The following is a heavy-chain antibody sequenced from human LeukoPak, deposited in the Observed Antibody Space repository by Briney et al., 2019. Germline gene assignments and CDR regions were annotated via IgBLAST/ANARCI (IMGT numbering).Heavy chain of an antibody. V-gene: IGHV3-7*01. J-gene: IGHJ4*02. CDR2: IKQDGSEK. CDR3: GAMVRAKFDY. Sequence: GGSLRLSCAASGFTFSSYWMNWVRQAPGKGLEWLAYIKQDGSEKYYVDSVKGQFTVSRDNAKNSLYLQMNSLRVEDTAVCYCGAMVRAKFDYWGQGTLVTVSS. D-gene: IGHD3-10*01. CDR1: GFTFSSYW.